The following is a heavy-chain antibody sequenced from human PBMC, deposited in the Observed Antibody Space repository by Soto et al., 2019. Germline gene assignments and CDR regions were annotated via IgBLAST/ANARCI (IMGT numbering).Heavy chain of an antibody. D-gene: IGHD1-1*01. J-gene: IGHJ4*02. V-gene: IGHV4-39*07. CDR1: GGSISSSSYY. CDR3: ASRDPGTSVDY. CDR2: IYRSGST. Sequence: SETLSLTCTVSGGSISSSSYYWGWIRQHPGKGLEWIGEIYRSGSTNYNPSLKSRVTISLDTSKNQFSLKVTSLTAADTAVYYCASRDPGTSVDYWGQGTLVTVSS.